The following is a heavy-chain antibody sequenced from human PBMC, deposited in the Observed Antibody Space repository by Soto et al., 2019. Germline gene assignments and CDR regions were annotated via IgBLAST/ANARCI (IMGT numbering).Heavy chain of an antibody. CDR1: GFTFSDHY. CDR2: ISSSGNSM. J-gene: IGHJ4*02. D-gene: IGHD6-13*01. CDR3: ARRAASGRHFDH. Sequence: QVQLVESGGDLVMPGESLRLSCAASGFTFSDHYMSWVRQAPGKGLEWVSYISSSGNSMYYADSVKGRFTVSRDNAENSLYLQMNSIRAEDTAVYYCARRAASGRHFDHWGQGTLLRVCS. V-gene: IGHV3-11*01.